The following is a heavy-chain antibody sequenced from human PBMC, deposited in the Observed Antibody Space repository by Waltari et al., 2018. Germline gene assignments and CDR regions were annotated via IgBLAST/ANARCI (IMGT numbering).Heavy chain of an antibody. CDR2: TNDSEMT. Sequence: QVQLQQWGAGLLKPSETLSLTCAVYGGSFRGYYWSWIRQPPGKGLEWIGKTNDSEMTKYNPSLKSRISISVDTSKKQFARTVFSVTAADAAVYYCARGDGTGKYGYWGQGTRVTVSS. D-gene: IGHD1-1*01. J-gene: IGHJ4*02. CDR1: GGSFRGYY. CDR3: ARGDGTGKYGY. V-gene: IGHV4-34*02.